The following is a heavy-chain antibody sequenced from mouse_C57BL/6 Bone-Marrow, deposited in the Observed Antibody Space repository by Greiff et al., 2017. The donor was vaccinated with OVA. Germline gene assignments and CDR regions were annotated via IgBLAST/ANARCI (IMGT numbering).Heavy chain of an antibody. V-gene: IGHV1-7*01. CDR1: GYTFTSYW. CDR2: INPSSGYT. Sequence: QVQLKESGAELAKPGASVKLSCKASGYTFTSYWMHWVKQRPGQGLEWIGYINPSSGYTKYNQKFKDKATLTADKSSSTAYMQLSSLTYEDSAGYYCARRSSPLAMDYWGQGTSVTVSS. CDR3: ARRSSPLAMDY. D-gene: IGHD1-1*01. J-gene: IGHJ4*01.